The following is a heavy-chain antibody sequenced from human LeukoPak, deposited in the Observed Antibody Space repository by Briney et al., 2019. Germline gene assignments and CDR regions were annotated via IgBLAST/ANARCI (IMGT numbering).Heavy chain of an antibody. CDR2: ITGNGGST. J-gene: IGHJ4*02. D-gene: IGHD3-10*01. CDR3: AKGAVAPGSVGDYFDY. V-gene: IGHV3-23*01. CDR1: GFTFSSNA. Sequence: GGSLRLSCAASGFTFSSNAMSWVRQAPGKGLEWVSVITGNGGSTYYADSVKGRFTISRDNSNNTLSLQMNSLRAEDTAVYYCAKGAVAPGSVGDYFDYWGQGTLVTVSS.